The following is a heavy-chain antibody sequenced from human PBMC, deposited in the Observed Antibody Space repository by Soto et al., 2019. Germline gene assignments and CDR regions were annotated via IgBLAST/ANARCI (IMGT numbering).Heavy chain of an antibody. CDR3: AREGGAAPGARREWYLDL. D-gene: IGHD6-25*01. V-gene: IGHV1-2*02. J-gene: IGHJ2*01. CDR2: INPHTGDT. CDR1: GYTLTDYY. Sequence: QVHLVQSGAEVKKPGASVTVSCKTSGYTLTDYYMHWVRQAPGQGLEWMAWINPHTGDTGIAERFQGRVTMTRDTSTNTAHMGLTSLTSDDTAIYYCAREGGAAPGARREWYLDLWGSGSLVTVSS.